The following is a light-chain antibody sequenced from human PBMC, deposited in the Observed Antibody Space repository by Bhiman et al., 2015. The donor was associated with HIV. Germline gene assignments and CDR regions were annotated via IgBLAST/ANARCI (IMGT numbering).Light chain of an antibody. CDR2: DVS. V-gene: IGLV2-14*01. CDR1: GSDVGFYNY. CDR3: QVWDTTSDHLWV. Sequence: QSALTQPASVSGSPGQSITISCTGTGSDVGFYNYVSWYQQHPGKAPKLIIYDVSKRPSGVSNRFSGSKSGNTASLSISRVEAGDEAEYYCQVWDTTSDHLWVFGGGTKLTVL. J-gene: IGLJ3*02.